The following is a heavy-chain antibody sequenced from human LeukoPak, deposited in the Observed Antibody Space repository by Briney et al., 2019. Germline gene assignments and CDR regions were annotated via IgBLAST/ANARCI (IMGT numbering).Heavy chain of an antibody. Sequence: SETLSLTCTVSGGSISSGDYYWSWIRQPPGKGLEWIGYIYYSGSTYYNPSLKSRVTISVDTSKNQFSLKLSSVTAADTAVYYCAREVLLWFGEPVFDYWGQGTLVTVSS. V-gene: IGHV4-30-4*02. CDR2: IYYSGST. J-gene: IGHJ4*02. CDR1: GGSISSGDYY. CDR3: AREVLLWFGEPVFDY. D-gene: IGHD3-10*01.